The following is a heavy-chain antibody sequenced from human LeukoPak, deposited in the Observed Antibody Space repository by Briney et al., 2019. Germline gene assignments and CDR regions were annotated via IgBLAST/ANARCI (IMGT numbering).Heavy chain of an antibody. D-gene: IGHD5-18*01. Sequence: PSETLSLTCTVSGGSISSSSAYWGWIRQPPGKGLEWIGSSYYSKNTYYNPSLKSRGTIPADQSKNQFALPLGSVSATDTAVYYCVSPRGFSYGYFDYWGQGTLVTVSS. CDR2: SYYSKNT. CDR1: GGSISSSSAY. J-gene: IGHJ4*02. CDR3: VSPRGFSYGYFDY. V-gene: IGHV4-39*01.